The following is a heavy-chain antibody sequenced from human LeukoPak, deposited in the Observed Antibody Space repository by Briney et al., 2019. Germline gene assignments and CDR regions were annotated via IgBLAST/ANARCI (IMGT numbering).Heavy chain of an antibody. D-gene: IGHD2-15*01. J-gene: IGHJ4*02. CDR1: GFSFTNYW. V-gene: IGHV3-7*01. Sequence: PGRSLRLSCAASGFSFTNYWMSWVRQAPGKGLEWVANVKEDGTTKQYVDSVKRRFTISRDNAKNSLYLQMDSLRAEDTAVYYCVSQEVVPHWGQGTLVSVSS. CDR3: VSQEVVPH. CDR2: VKEDGTTK.